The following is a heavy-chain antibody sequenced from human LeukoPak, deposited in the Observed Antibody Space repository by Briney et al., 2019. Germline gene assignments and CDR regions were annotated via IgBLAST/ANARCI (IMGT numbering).Heavy chain of an antibody. Sequence: ASVKVSCKAPGGTFSSYTISWVRQAPGQGLEWMGRIIPILGIANYAQKFQGRVTITADESTSTAYMELSSLRSEDTAVYYCAVIVATMNYYYYGMDVWGQGTTVTVSS. CDR3: AVIVATMNYYYYGMDV. V-gene: IGHV1-69*02. CDR1: GGTFSSYT. D-gene: IGHD5-12*01. J-gene: IGHJ6*02. CDR2: IIPILGIA.